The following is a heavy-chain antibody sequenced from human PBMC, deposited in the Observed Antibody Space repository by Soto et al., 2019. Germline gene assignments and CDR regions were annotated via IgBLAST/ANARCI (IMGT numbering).Heavy chain of an antibody. CDR3: AKTSSWYLEWSYYFDY. CDR2: ISGSGGST. CDR1: GFTFSSYA. J-gene: IGHJ4*02. V-gene: IGHV3-23*01. Sequence: GGSLRLSCAASGFTFSSYAMSWVRQAPGKGLEWVSAISGSGGSTYYADSVKGRFTISRDNSKNTLYLQMNSLRAEDTAVYYCAKTSSWYLEWSYYFDYWGQGTLVTVSS. D-gene: IGHD6-13*01.